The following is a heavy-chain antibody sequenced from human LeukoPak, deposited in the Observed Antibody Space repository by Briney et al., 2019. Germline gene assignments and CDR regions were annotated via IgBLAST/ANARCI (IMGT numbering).Heavy chain of an antibody. CDR3: AKDPRYCSSTSCYMSPMVDAFDI. D-gene: IGHD2-2*02. Sequence: GGSLRLSCAASGFTFSSYAMSWVRQAPGKGLEWVSAISGSGGSTYYADSVKGRFTISRDNSKNTLYLQMNSLRAEDTAVYYCAKDPRYCSSTSCYMSPMVDAFDIWGQGTMVTVSS. J-gene: IGHJ3*02. CDR2: ISGSGGST. CDR1: GFTFSSYA. V-gene: IGHV3-23*01.